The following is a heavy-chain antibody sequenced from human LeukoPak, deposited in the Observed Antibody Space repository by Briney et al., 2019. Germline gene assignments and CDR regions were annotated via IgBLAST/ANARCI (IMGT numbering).Heavy chain of an antibody. CDR1: GGSISSYY. CDR2: IYYSGST. V-gene: IGHV4-59*01. CDR3: AGVKRGSYFEEFDY. D-gene: IGHD1-26*01. J-gene: IGHJ4*02. Sequence: SETLSLTCTVSGGSISSYYWSWIRQPPGKGLEWIGYIYYSGSTNYNPSLKSRVTISVDTSKNQFSLKLSSVTAADTAVYYCAGVKRGSYFEEFDYWGQGTLVTVSS.